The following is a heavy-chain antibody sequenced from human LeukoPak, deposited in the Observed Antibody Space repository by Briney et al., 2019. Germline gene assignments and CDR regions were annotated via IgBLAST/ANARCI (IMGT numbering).Heavy chain of an antibody. CDR2: IYHSGSA. CDR1: GYSISSGYS. J-gene: IGHJ3*02. V-gene: IGHV4-38-2*02. Sequence: SETLSLTCTVSGYSISSGYSWGWIRQPPGKGLEWIGTIYHSGSAYYNPSLKSRVTISVDTSKNQFSLKLGSVTAADTAVYYCARLSTTRGYAFEIWGQGTMVTVSS. CDR3: ARLSTTRGYAFEI. D-gene: IGHD2/OR15-2a*01.